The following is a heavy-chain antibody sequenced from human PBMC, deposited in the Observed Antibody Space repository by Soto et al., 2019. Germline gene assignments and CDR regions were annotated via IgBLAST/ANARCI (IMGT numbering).Heavy chain of an antibody. D-gene: IGHD1-26*01. CDR1: GGSIGINY. CDR2: VYYTGDT. CDR3: ARDPSGHPPLYRFDP. Sequence: SEPLYIACTVAGGSIGINYWTGIVLPTVRGLEWIGYVYYTGDTNYNPSLKSRVTISLDTSKNQFSLKLSSVTAADTAVYYCARDPSGHPPLYRFDPCGQGTLVTVSS. V-gene: IGHV4-59*01. J-gene: IGHJ5*02.